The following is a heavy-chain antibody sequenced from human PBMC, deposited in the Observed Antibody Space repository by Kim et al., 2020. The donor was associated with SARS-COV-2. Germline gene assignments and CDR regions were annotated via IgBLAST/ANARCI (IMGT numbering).Heavy chain of an antibody. V-gene: IGHV1-46*01. CDR2: INPSGGST. CDR1: GYTFTSYY. J-gene: IGHJ6*02. CDR3: ARELGYCSSTSCYKGHYYYGVDV. Sequence: ASVKVSCKASGYTFTSYYMHWVRQAPGQGLEWMGIINPSGGSTSYAQKFQGRVTMTRDTSTSTVYMELSSLRSEDTAVYYCARELGYCSSTSCYKGHYYYGVDVWGQGTTVTVSS. D-gene: IGHD2-2*02.